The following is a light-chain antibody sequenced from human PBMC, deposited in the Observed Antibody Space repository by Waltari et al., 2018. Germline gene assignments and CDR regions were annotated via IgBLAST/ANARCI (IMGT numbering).Light chain of an antibody. CDR1: SGHSSYA. Sequence: QLVLTQSPSASASLGASVKLTCTLSSGHSSYAIAWHQQQPEKGPRYLMKLNSDGSHSKGDGIPDRFSGSRSGAWRYLTISSLQSEDEADYYCQTWGTGIWVFGGGTKLTVL. CDR3: QTWGTGIWV. CDR2: LNSDGSH. V-gene: IGLV4-69*01. J-gene: IGLJ3*02.